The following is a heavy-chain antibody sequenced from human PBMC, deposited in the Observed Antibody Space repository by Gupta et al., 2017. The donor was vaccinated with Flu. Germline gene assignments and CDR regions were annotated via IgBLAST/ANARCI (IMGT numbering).Heavy chain of an antibody. CDR3: ARDEGGNYFKGAFDI. J-gene: IGHJ3*02. D-gene: IGHD1-26*01. CDR1: GPSINSGYY. CDR2: IFHSGIT. Sequence: QMQLLESGPGLVKPSETLSLICSVSGPSINSGYYWGWIRQPPGKGLEWIGNIFHSGITYYSPSLTSRVTMSVDTSKNQFSLRLTSVTAADTAVYYCARDEGGNYFKGAFDIWGQGTVGAVSS. V-gene: IGHV4-38-2*02.